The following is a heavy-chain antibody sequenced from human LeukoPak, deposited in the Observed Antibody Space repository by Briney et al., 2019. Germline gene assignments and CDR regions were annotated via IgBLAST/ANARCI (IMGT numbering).Heavy chain of an antibody. Sequence: SETLSLTCTVSGGSIRSSSYYWGWIRQPPGKGLEWIGSIYYSGNTYYNPSLKRRVTIPLDTSKNQSSLKLSSVTAGDTAVYFCARCPGNDIYYYYMDVWGKGTTVTISS. J-gene: IGHJ6*03. CDR2: IYYSGNT. V-gene: IGHV4-39*07. CDR3: ARCPGNDIYYYYMDV. D-gene: IGHD1-1*01. CDR1: GGSIRSSSYY.